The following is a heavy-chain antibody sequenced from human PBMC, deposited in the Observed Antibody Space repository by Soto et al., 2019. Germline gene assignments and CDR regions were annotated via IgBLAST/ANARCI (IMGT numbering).Heavy chain of an antibody. D-gene: IGHD3-22*01. Sequence: QVQLHESGPGLVKPSETLSLTCTVSGGSVSSGSYDWSWIRQPPGKGLEFIGYIFYNGSTNYNPSRKSRVTMSVDTSRDQFSLRLSSVTAPDTAFYYCARGVTMITGFDYWGQGSLVTVSS. V-gene: IGHV4-61*01. CDR2: IFYNGST. CDR1: GGSVSSGSYD. CDR3: ARGVTMITGFDY. J-gene: IGHJ4*02.